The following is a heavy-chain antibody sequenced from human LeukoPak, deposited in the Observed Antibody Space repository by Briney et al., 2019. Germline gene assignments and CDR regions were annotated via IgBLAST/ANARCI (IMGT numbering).Heavy chain of an antibody. V-gene: IGHV4-39*01. CDR1: GGSISSGDYY. CDR3: ARQAPGYSYGYVY. J-gene: IGHJ4*02. Sequence: PSQTLSLTCTVSGGSISSGDYYWGWIRQPPGKGLEWVGSIYFSGSSYYNPSLKSRVTISVDTSKNHFSLKLSSVTAADTAVYYCARQAPGYSYGYVYWGQGTLVTVSS. D-gene: IGHD5-18*01. CDR2: IYFSGSS.